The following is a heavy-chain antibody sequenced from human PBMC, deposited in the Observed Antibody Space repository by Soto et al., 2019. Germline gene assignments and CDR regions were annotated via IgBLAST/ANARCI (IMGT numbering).Heavy chain of an antibody. V-gene: IGHV1-18*04. J-gene: IGHJ5*02. CDR1: GYTFSRYG. D-gene: IGHD2-21*01. CDR3: ARWMIGIHSDVFDP. CDR2: SSDDNGKI. Sequence: QVQLVQSGAEVKKPGASVKVSCKASGYTFSRYGISWVRQAPGQGLEWMGWSSDDNGKIEYAQKIQGRVTMTTDTSTSTAYMELRSLRSDDTAVYYCARWMIGIHSDVFDPWGQGTLVTVSS.